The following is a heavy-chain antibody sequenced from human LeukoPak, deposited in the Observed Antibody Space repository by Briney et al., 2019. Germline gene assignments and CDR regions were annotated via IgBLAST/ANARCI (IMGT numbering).Heavy chain of an antibody. CDR2: INHSGST. CDR1: GGSFSGYY. D-gene: IGHD5-18*01. Sequence: PSETLSLTCAVCGGSFSGYYWSWIRQPPGKGLEWIGEINHSGSTNYNPSLKSRVTISVDTSKNQLSLKLSSVTAADTAVYYCARGGYSYGYPYYYYMDVWGKGTTVTVSS. CDR3: ARGGYSYGYPYYYYMDV. J-gene: IGHJ6*03. V-gene: IGHV4-34*01.